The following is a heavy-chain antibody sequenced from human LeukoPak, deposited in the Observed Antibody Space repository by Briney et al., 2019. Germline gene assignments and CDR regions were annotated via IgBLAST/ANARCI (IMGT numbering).Heavy chain of an antibody. J-gene: IGHJ4*02. D-gene: IGHD3-10*01. CDR3: LRDWYGSGSYWQIRESYFDY. V-gene: IGHV3-53*01. Sequence: GGSLRLSCAASGFTVSRNYMSWVRQAPGKGLEWVSVIYSGGVTYYADSVKGQFTISRDNSKNTLYLQMNSLKTEDTAVYYCLRDWYGSGSYWQIRESYFDYWGQGTLVTVSS. CDR2: IYSGGVT. CDR1: GFTVSRNY.